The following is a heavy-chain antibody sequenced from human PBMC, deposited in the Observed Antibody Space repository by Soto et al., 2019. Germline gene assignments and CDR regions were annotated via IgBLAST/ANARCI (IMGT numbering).Heavy chain of an antibody. CDR2: ISAYNGNT. CDR1: GYTFTSYG. J-gene: IGHJ3*02. V-gene: IGHV1-18*01. CDR3: ARAVAGTGAFDI. D-gene: IGHD6-19*01. Sequence: GASVKVSCKASGYTFTSYGISCVRQAPGQGLEWMGWISAYNGNTNYAQKLQGRVTMTTDTSTSTAYMGLRSLRSDDTAVYYCARAVAGTGAFDIWGQGTMVTVSS.